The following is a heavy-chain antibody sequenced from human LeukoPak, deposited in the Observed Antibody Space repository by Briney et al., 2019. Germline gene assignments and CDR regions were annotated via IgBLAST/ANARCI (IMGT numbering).Heavy chain of an antibody. V-gene: IGHV1-2*02. CDR3: AKAQPTLISRSFDC. J-gene: IGHJ4*02. CDR2: INPNSGGT. CDR1: GYTFTSIA. D-gene: IGHD3-10*01. Sequence: GASVKVSCKTSGYTFTSIAISWVRQAPGQGLEWMGWINPNSGGTNYAQKFQGRVTMTRDTSISTAYMELSSLRSEDTAVYYCAKAQPTLISRSFDCWGQGALVTVSS.